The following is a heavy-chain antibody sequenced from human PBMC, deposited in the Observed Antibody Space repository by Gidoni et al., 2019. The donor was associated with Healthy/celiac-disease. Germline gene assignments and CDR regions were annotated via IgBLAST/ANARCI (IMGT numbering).Heavy chain of an antibody. CDR3: ARHVAVGAARPNYYFDY. J-gene: IGHJ4*02. CDR1: GGSISSSSCY. D-gene: IGHD6-6*01. V-gene: IGHV4-39*01. CDR2: IYYSGST. Sequence: HLQLQESGPGLLKPSETLSLPCTLSGGSISSSSCYWGWLRQPPGKGLEWFGSIYYSGSTYYNPSLKSRVTISVDTSKHQFSLRLSSVTAADTAVYYCARHVAVGAARPNYYFDYWGQGTLVTVSS.